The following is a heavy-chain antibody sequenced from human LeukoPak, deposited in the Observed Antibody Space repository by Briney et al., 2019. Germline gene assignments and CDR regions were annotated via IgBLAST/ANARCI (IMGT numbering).Heavy chain of an antibody. J-gene: IGHJ4*02. V-gene: IGHV5-51*01. D-gene: IGHD5-18*01. CDR1: GDSFITYW. Sequence: ESLKISCKGSGDSFITYWIGWVRQLPGKGLEWMGIIYPGDSDTRYSPSFQGQVTISADKSISTAYLQWSSLKASDTAMYYCARQGYTYGYDYWGQGTLVTVSS. CDR3: ARQGYTYGYDY. CDR2: IYPGDSDT.